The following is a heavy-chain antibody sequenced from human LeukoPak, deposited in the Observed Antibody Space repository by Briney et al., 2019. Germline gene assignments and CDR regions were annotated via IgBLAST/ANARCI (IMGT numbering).Heavy chain of an antibody. CDR3: ARDERYDSSGYPFDY. V-gene: IGHV1-2*02. D-gene: IGHD3-22*01. J-gene: IGHJ4*02. Sequence: ASVKVSCKASGYTVTGYYMHWVRQAPGQGLEWMGWINPNSGGTNYAQKFQGRVTMTRDTSISTAYMELSRLRSDDTAVYYCARDERYDSSGYPFDYWGQGTLVTVSS. CDR1: GYTVTGYY. CDR2: INPNSGGT.